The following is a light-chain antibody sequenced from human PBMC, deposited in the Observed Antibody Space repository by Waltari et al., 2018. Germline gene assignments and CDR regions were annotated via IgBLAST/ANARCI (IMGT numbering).Light chain of an antibody. Sequence: QAALTQPRSASGSPGQSFIIPRTSTSSDIGAYIYVSWYQQHPGTAPKLMIFEVNKRPSGVSDRFSGSKSGNTASLTISGLQAEDEADYYCCSYAGSYIFYIFGAGTRLTVL. J-gene: IGLJ1*01. CDR1: SSDIGAYIY. V-gene: IGLV2-11*01. CDR2: EVN. CDR3: CSYAGSYIFYI.